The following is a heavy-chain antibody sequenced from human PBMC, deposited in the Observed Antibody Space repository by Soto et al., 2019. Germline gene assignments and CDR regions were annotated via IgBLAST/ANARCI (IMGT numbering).Heavy chain of an antibody. J-gene: IGHJ2*01. V-gene: IGHV1-69*01. CDR1: GGTFSSYA. D-gene: IGHD1-26*01. Sequence: QVQLVQSGAEVKKPGSSVKVSCKASGGTFSSYAISWVRQAPGQGLEWMGGIIPIFGTANYAQKFQGRVMFTADESTSTAYMELSSLRSADTAVYYCARDLGGSDSGVYWYFYLCGRGPLVTVSS. CDR3: ARDLGGSDSGVYWYFYL. CDR2: IIPIFGTA.